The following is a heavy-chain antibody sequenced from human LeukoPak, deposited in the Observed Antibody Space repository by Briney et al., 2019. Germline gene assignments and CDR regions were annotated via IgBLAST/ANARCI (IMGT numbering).Heavy chain of an antibody. CDR2: IYTGGST. V-gene: IGHV4-61*02. CDR3: ARDSWP. J-gene: IGHJ5*02. Sequence: PSETLSLTCTVSGGSMNSGGDYWTWIRQPAGKQLEWIGLIYTGGSTNYNPSLKSRVIISIDTSKNQFSLKLTSVTAADTAVYYCARDSWPWGQGTLVTVSS. CDR1: GGSMNSGGDY.